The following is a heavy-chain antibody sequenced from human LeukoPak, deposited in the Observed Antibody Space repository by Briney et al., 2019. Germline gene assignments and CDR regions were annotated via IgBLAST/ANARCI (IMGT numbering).Heavy chain of an antibody. Sequence: PGGSLRLSCAASGFTFGDYYMSWIRQAPGKGLEWVAVIWYDGSNKYYADSVRGRFIISRDNSKNTLYLQMNSLSAEDTAVYYCARGGYCSGTGCTLFDHWGQGTLVTVSS. CDR3: ARGGYCSGTGCTLFDH. CDR2: IWYDGSNK. V-gene: IGHV3-33*08. D-gene: IGHD2-15*01. CDR1: GFTFGDYY. J-gene: IGHJ4*02.